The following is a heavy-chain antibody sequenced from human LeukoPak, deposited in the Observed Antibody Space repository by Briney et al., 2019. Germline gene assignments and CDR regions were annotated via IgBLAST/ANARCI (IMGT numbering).Heavy chain of an antibody. D-gene: IGHD2-2*01. V-gene: IGHV4-59*01. CDR1: GGYISSYY. J-gene: IGHJ4*02. CDR2: IYYSGST. CDR3: VGRVPARGGGFDY. Sequence: SETLSLTCTVYGGYISSYYWSWLRQPPGKGLAWVGYIYYSGSTNYNPSLKSRFTISVDTHNNQFSLTLGSVTAADTAVYLCVGRVPARGGGFDYWGQGTLVTVSS.